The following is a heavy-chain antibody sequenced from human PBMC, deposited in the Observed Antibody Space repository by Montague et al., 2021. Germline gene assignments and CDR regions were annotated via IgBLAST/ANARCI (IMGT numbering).Heavy chain of an antibody. CDR1: GGSTSSTSYY. CDR2: IYYNGST. V-gene: IGHV4-39*01. CDR3: ARSLYCKGGSCYSGFDP. Sequence: SETLSLTCTVSGGSTSSTSYYWGWIRQPPGTYPEFIGVIYYNGSTYHNPSLKSRVTVSIDTSKNQFSLKLISVTAADTAVYFCARSLYCKGGSCYSGFDPWGQGTLVTVSS. J-gene: IGHJ5*02. D-gene: IGHD2-15*01.